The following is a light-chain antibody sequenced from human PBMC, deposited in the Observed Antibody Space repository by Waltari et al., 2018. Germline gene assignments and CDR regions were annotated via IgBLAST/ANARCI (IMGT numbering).Light chain of an antibody. CDR1: QSVSSY. V-gene: IGKV3-11*01. J-gene: IGKJ2*01. CDR3: QQRSNWPPYT. CDR2: DAS. Sequence: EIVLTQSPATLSLSPGERATLSCRASQSVSSYLAWYQQKPGQAPRLLIYDASNRATGIPGRFSGSGSGTDFTLTISSLDPEEFAVDYCQQRSNWPPYTFGQGTKLEIK.